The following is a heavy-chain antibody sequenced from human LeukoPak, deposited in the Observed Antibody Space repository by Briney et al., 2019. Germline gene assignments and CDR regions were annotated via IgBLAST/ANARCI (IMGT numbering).Heavy chain of an antibody. CDR3: VRSVGSDWGHFDF. CDR2: ITWNSGTI. D-gene: IGHD7-27*01. CDR1: GFNFDQYA. Sequence: GGSLRLSCVASGFNFDQYAMFWVRQAPGKGLEWVTGITWNSGTIAYADSVKGRFTISRENAKSSLYLQMNSLRTEDTALYYCVRSVGSDWGHFDFRGQGTLVSDSS. J-gene: IGHJ4*02. V-gene: IGHV3-9*01.